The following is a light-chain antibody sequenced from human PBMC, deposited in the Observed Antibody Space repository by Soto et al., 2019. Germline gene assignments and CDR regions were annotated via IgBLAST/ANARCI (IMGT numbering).Light chain of an antibody. Sequence: EVVLTQSPATLSLSPGERATLSCRATHSVGSDLARYQHKPGQAPRLLIYDASNRATGIPARFSGSGSGTDFTLTISSLEPGDFAVYYCQQRNNLVTFGQGTRLEIK. V-gene: IGKV3-11*01. CDR2: DAS. J-gene: IGKJ5*01. CDR3: QQRNNLVT. CDR1: HSVGSD.